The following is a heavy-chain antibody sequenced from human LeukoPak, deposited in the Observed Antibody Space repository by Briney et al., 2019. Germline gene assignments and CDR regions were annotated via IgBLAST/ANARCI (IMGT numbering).Heavy chain of an antibody. CDR3: AKDSGNSFFDY. D-gene: IGHD2-15*01. J-gene: IGHJ4*02. CDR1: GFTFVTYA. Sequence: PGGSLRLSCAVSGFTFVTYAMSWVRQAPGKGLEWVSIIRGSSSDYADSVRGRFSISRDISKNTLYLQMNSLRAEDTALYYCAKDSGNSFFDYWGQGTLVTVSS. CDR2: IRGSSS. V-gene: IGHV3-23*01.